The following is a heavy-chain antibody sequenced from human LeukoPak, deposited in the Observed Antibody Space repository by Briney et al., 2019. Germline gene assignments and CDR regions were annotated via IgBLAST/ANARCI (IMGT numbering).Heavy chain of an antibody. J-gene: IGHJ6*02. CDR2: IYYSGST. Sequence: SETLSLTCTVSGASISSSSYYWGWIRQSPGKGLEWIGSIYYSGSTYFNPSLKSRVTISVDTSKNQFSLKLSSVTAADTAVYYCARDFSRTYYYGSGSYGYYYGMDVWGQGTTVTVSS. CDR1: GASISSSSYY. CDR3: ARDFSRTYYYGSGSYGYYYGMDV. D-gene: IGHD3-10*01. V-gene: IGHV4-39*07.